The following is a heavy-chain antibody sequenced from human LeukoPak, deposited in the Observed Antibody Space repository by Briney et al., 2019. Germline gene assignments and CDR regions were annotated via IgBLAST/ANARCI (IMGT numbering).Heavy chain of an antibody. Sequence: SVKVSCKASGGTFSSYAISWVRQAPGQGLEWMGRIIPILGIANYAQKLQGRVTMTTDTSTSTAYMELRSLRSDDTAVYYCARDLWYYYDSSGYYSSFDPWGQGTPVTVSS. J-gene: IGHJ5*02. CDR1: GGTFSSYA. CDR2: IIPILGIA. D-gene: IGHD3-22*01. CDR3: ARDLWYYYDSSGYYSSFDP. V-gene: IGHV1-69*04.